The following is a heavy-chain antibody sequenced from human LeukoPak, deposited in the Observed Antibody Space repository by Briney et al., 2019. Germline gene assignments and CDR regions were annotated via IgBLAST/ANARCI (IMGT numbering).Heavy chain of an antibody. CDR2: IYHSGST. CDR1: GGSMSSGDYY. D-gene: IGHD4-17*01. Sequence: SETLSLTCTVSGGSMSSGDYYWSCIRQPPGKGLEWIGYIYHSGSTYDNPSLKSRVTISVDRPKNQFSLKLSSVTAADTAVYYCARYGDYEGTGQYYFDYWGQGTLITVSS. J-gene: IGHJ4*02. V-gene: IGHV4-30-2*01. CDR3: ARYGDYEGTGQYYFDY.